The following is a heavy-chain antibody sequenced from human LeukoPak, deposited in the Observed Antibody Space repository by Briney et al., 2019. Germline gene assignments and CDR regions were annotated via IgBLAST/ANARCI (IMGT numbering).Heavy chain of an antibody. CDR3: ARVRAGVFPADWYFDV. CDR2: IYYTGSA. CDR1: CASLTGSY. V-gene: IGHV4-59*01. D-gene: IGHD6-19*01. Sequence: SETLSLTCTVSCASLTGSYWSWIRQPPGKGLDWIGFIYYTGSANYNPSIRSRVTVSLDTSKNQFSLKVASVTAADTALYYCARVRAGVFPADWYFDVWGRGTLVTVSS. J-gene: IGHJ2*01.